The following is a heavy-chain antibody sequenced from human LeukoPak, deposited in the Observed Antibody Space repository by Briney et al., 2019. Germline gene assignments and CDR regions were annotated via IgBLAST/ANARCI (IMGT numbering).Heavy chain of an antibody. Sequence: PGGSLRLSCEASGFSFSTHSMNWVRQAPGKGLEWVSYISSGSETIYYADSVKGRFTISRDNAKNSLFLQMNSLRAEDTAVYYCARDRGSIAMVRGANYYWGQGTLVTVSS. D-gene: IGHD3-10*01. V-gene: IGHV3-48*04. CDR3: ARDRGSIAMVRGANYY. CDR1: GFSFSTHS. CDR2: ISSGSETI. J-gene: IGHJ4*02.